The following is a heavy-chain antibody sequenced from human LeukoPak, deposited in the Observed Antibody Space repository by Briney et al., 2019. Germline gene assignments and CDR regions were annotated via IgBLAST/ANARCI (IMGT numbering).Heavy chain of an antibody. J-gene: IGHJ2*01. Sequence: ASVKVSCKASGYTFTSYDMNWVRQATGQGLEWMGWMNPNSGNTGYAQKFQGRVTMTRNTSISTAYMELSSLRSEDTAVYYCARGLSRYSYGSYGYFDLWGRGTLVTVSS. CDR2: MNPNSGNT. D-gene: IGHD5-18*01. V-gene: IGHV1-8*01. CDR1: GYTFTSYD. CDR3: ARGLSRYSYGSYGYFDL.